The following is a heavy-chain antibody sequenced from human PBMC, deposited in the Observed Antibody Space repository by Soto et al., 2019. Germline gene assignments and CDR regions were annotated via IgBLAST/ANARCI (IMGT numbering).Heavy chain of an antibody. Sequence: GESLKISCKGSGYSFTSYWISWVRQMPGKGLEWMGRIDPSDSYTNHSPSFQGHVTISADKSISTAYLQWSSLKASDTAMYYCARYYDFWSGCRYGMDVWGQGTTVTVSS. D-gene: IGHD3-3*01. CDR1: GYSFTSYW. CDR2: IDPSDSYT. CDR3: ARYYDFWSGCRYGMDV. J-gene: IGHJ6*02. V-gene: IGHV5-10-1*01.